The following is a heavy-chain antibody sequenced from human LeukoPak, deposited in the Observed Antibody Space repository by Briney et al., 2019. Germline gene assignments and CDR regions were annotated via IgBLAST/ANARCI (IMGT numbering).Heavy chain of an antibody. CDR1: GFTFSSYE. CDR3: ARDTSLQLTPPAD. Sequence: GGSLRLSCAASGFTFSSYEMNWVRQAPGKGLEWVSSISSSSSYIYYADSVKGRFTISRDNAKNSLYLQMNSLRAEDTAVYYCARDTSLQLTPPADWGQGTLVTVSS. J-gene: IGHJ4*02. V-gene: IGHV3-21*01. CDR2: ISSSSSYI. D-gene: IGHD6-13*01.